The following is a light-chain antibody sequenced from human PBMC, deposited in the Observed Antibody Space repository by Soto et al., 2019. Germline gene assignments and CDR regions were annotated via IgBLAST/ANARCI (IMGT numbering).Light chain of an antibody. CDR2: AAS. V-gene: IGKV1-27*01. CDR1: QGISSY. Sequence: DIQMTQSPSSLSASVGDRVTITCRASQGISSYLAWYQQRPGKVPKVLIYAASTLHSGMPSRFSGSGSGTDFTLTISNVQPEDVATYYCQNYYNAPETFGQGTNVEIK. CDR3: QNYYNAPET. J-gene: IGKJ1*01.